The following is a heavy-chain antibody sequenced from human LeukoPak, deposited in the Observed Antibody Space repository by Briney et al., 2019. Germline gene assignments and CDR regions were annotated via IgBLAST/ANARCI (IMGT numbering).Heavy chain of an antibody. CDR2: INHSGST. J-gene: IGHJ5*02. D-gene: IGHD2-2*01. V-gene: IGHV4-34*01. Sequence: SETLSLTCAVYGGSFSGYYWSWIRQPPGKGLEWIGEINHSGSTNYNPSLESRVTISVDTSKNQFSLKLSSVTAADTAVYYCARGRMCSSTSCYHNWFDPWGQGTLVTVSS. CDR1: GGSFSGYY. CDR3: ARGRMCSSTSCYHNWFDP.